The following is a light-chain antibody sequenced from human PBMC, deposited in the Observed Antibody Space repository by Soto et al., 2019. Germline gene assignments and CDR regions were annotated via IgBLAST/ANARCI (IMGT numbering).Light chain of an antibody. CDR3: QQRSNWPPRIT. CDR2: DAS. Sequence: EIVLTQSPATLSLSPGERATLSCSASQSVSSYLAWYQQKPGQAPRLLIYDASNRATGIPARFSVCGSGTDFTLTISSLEPEDFAFYYCQQRSNWPPRITFGQGTRLEIK. J-gene: IGKJ5*01. CDR1: QSVSSY. V-gene: IGKV3-11*01.